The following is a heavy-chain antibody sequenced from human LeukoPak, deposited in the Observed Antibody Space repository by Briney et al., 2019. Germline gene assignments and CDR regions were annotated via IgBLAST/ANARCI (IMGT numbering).Heavy chain of an antibody. CDR3: ARWTTTYLDY. CDR1: GYTFTSYY. V-gene: IGHV1-46*01. Sequence: ASVKVSCKASGYTFTSYYMHWARQAPGQGLEWMGIINPSGGSTSYAQKFQGRVTMTRDTSTSTVYMELSSLRSEDSAVYYCARWTTTYLDYWGQGTLVTVSS. D-gene: IGHD4-11*01. CDR2: INPSGGST. J-gene: IGHJ4*02.